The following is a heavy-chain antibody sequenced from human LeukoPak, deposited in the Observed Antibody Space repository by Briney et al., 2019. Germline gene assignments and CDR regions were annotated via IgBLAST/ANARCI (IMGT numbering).Heavy chain of an antibody. D-gene: IGHD6-13*01. Sequence: GGSLRLSCAASGFTVSSNYMSWVRQAPGKGLEWVSVIYSGGSTYYADSVKGRFTISRDNSKNTLYLQMNSLRAEDTAVYYCARAGSSWYYFDYWGQGTLVTVSS. CDR3: ARAGSSWYYFDY. V-gene: IGHV3-53*01. J-gene: IGHJ4*02. CDR1: GFTVSSNY. CDR2: IYSGGST.